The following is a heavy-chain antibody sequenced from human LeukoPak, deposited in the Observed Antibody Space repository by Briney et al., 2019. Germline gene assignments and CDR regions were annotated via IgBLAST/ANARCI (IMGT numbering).Heavy chain of an antibody. D-gene: IGHD6-19*01. CDR1: GFTFSSYA. Sequence: GGSLRLSCAASGFTFSSYAMSWVRQAPGNGLEWVAAIIGSGGSTHYADSVKGRFTISRDNSKNTLYLQMNSLRAEDTAVYYCAKPLSVHGSGWYEGYDYWGQGTLVTVSS. J-gene: IGHJ4*02. CDR2: IIGSGGST. CDR3: AKPLSVHGSGWYEGYDY. V-gene: IGHV3-23*01.